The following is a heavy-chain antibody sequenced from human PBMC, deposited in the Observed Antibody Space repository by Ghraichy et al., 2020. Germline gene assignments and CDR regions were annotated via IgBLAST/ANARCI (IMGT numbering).Heavy chain of an antibody. CDR3: ARHIAPQWLPTSQFDY. CDR1: GGSISSSSYY. Sequence: SQTLSLTCTVSGGSISSSSYYWGWIRQPPGKGLEWIGSIYYSGSTYYNPSLKSRVTISVDTSKNQFSLKLSSVTAADTAVYYCARHIAPQWLPTSQFDYWGQGTLVTVSS. D-gene: IGHD6-19*01. J-gene: IGHJ4*02. V-gene: IGHV4-39*01. CDR2: IYYSGST.